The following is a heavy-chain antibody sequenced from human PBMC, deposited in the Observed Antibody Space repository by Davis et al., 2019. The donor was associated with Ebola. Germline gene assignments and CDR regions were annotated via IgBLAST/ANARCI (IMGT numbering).Heavy chain of an antibody. Sequence: GSLRLSCTVSGFTFGDYAMSWVRQAPGKGLEWVGFIRSKAYGGTTEYAASVKGRFTISRDDSKSIAYLQMNSLKTEDTAVYYCTRGLRITIFGVVSDYYYYGMDVWGQGTTVTVSS. V-gene: IGHV3-49*04. CDR1: GFTFGDYA. CDR3: TRGLRITIFGVVSDYYYYGMDV. CDR2: IRSKAYGGTT. D-gene: IGHD3-3*01. J-gene: IGHJ6*02.